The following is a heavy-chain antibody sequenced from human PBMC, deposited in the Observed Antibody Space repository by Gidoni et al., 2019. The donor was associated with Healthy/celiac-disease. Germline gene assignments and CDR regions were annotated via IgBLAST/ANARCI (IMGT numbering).Heavy chain of an antibody. V-gene: IGHV1-18*01. CDR1: GYTFTSYG. Sequence: QVQLVQSGAEVQKPGASVKVSCKASGYTFTSYGISWVRQAPGQGLEWMGWISAYKGKTNYAQKLQGRVTMTTDTSTSTAYMELRSRRSDDTAVYYCARARHYGDYSSHDYWGQGTLVTVSS. J-gene: IGHJ4*02. CDR3: ARARHYGDYSSHDY. D-gene: IGHD4-17*01. CDR2: ISAYKGKT.